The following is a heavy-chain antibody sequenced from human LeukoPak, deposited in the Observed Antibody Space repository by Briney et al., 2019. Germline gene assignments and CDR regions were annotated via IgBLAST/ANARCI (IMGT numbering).Heavy chain of an antibody. CDR2: ISWNSGSI. J-gene: IGHJ6*02. D-gene: IGHD2-2*01. Sequence: SLRLSCAASGFTFDDYAMHWVRQAPGKGLEWVSGISWNSGSIGYADSVKGRFTISRDNAKNSLYLQMNSLRAEDTALYYCAKDIGYCSSTSCYYYYGMDVWGQGTTVTVS. CDR1: GFTFDDYA. V-gene: IGHV3-9*01. CDR3: AKDIGYCSSTSCYYYYGMDV.